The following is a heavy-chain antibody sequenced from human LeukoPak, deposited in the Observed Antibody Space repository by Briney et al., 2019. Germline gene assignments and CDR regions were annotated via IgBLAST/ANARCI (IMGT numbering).Heavy chain of an antibody. J-gene: IGHJ4*02. CDR3: ARNIGWQQFDC. Sequence: GGSLRLSCAGSGFTFSDYWVDWVRQAPGKGLEWVANINQDGSEKNCLESLKGRFTISRDNAKNSVHLQMNNLRADDMAVYYCARNIGWQQFDCWGQGTLVTVSS. CDR2: INQDGSEK. CDR1: GFTFSDYW. D-gene: IGHD5-24*01. V-gene: IGHV3-7*01.